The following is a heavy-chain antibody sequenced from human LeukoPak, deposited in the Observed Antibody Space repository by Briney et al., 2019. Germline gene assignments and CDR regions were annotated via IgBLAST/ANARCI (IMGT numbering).Heavy chain of an antibody. Sequence: GGSLRLSCAASGFTFSSYGMHWVRQAPGKGLEWVAVISYDGSNKYYADSVKGRFTISRDNSKNTLYLQMNSLRAEDTAVYYCARERIFVGFDYWGQGTLVTVSS. D-gene: IGHD2/OR15-2a*01. CDR1: GFTFSSYG. CDR2: ISYDGSNK. V-gene: IGHV3-30*19. CDR3: ARERIFVGFDY. J-gene: IGHJ4*02.